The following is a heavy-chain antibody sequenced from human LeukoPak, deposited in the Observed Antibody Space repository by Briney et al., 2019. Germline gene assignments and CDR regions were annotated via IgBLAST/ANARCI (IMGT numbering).Heavy chain of an antibody. J-gene: IGHJ4*02. CDR3: AKEENFWSGSFDY. V-gene: IGHV3-23*01. Sequence: PGGSLRLSCAASGFTFSSYAMNWVRQAPGKGLEWVSAISGGGGTTYYTDSVKGRFTISRDNSKNTLYLQMNSLRAEDTAVYYCAKEENFWSGSFDYWGQGTLVTVSS. CDR1: GFTFSSYA. CDR2: ISGGGGTT. D-gene: IGHD3-3*01.